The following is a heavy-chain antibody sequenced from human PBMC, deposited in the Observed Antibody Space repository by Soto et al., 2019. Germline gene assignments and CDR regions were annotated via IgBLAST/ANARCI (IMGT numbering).Heavy chain of an antibody. V-gene: IGHV1-69*01. CDR2: IIPIFGTA. Sequence: QVQLVQSGAEVKKPGSSVKVSCKASGGTFSSYAISWVRQAPGQGLEWMGGIIPIFGTANYAQKFQGRVTITADESTSTAYMELSSLRSEDTAVYYCARDAVLPAANRGRQLVHYYYYGMDVWGQGTTVTVSS. D-gene: IGHD2-2*01. CDR1: GGTFSSYA. J-gene: IGHJ6*02. CDR3: ARDAVLPAANRGRQLVHYYYYGMDV.